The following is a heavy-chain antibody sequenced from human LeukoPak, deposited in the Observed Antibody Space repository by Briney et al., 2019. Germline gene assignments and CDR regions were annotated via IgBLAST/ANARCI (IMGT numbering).Heavy chain of an antibody. Sequence: GGSLRLCCAASGFTFSDYYMTWIRQAPGKGLEWVSYISSSSSNRNYADSVKGRFTISRDNAKNSLYLQMNSLRAEDTAVYYCARAQYYLDSWGQGTLVTVSS. CDR1: GFTFSDYY. CDR2: ISSSSSNR. CDR3: ARAQYYLDS. J-gene: IGHJ4*02. V-gene: IGHV3-11*06.